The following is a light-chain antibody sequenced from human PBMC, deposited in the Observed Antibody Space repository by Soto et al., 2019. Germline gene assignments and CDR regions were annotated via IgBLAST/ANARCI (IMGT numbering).Light chain of an antibody. CDR2: ANN. Sequence: QSALTQPPSASGTPGQRVTISCSGSSFNIGNSTVNWYQQFPGTAPKLLIYANNRRPSGVPDRFSGSKSGTSASLAISGLQSEDEADYYCAAWDDSINGYVFGPGTKVTVL. CDR3: AAWDDSINGYV. V-gene: IGLV1-44*01. J-gene: IGLJ1*01. CDR1: SFNIGNST.